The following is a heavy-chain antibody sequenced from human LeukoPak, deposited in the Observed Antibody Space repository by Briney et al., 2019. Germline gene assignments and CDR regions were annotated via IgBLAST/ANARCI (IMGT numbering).Heavy chain of an antibody. J-gene: IGHJ6*03. CDR1: GGSISSYY. V-gene: IGHV4-39*01. CDR2: IYYSGST. CDR3: ARHKDYYYSYMDV. Sequence: SETLSLTCTVSGGSISSYYWSWIRQPPGKGLEWIGTIYYSGSTYYNPSLTSRVTISVDTSKNQFSLKLSSVTAADTAVYYCARHKDYYYSYMDVWGKGTTVTISS.